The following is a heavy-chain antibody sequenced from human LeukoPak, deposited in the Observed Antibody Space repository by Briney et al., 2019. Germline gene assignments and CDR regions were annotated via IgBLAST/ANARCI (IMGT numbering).Heavy chain of an antibody. V-gene: IGHV4-39*01. CDR2: IYYSGST. Sequence: PSETLSLTCTVSGGSISSSSYYWRWLRQPPGTGLEWLGSIYYSGSTYYNPSLKSRVTISVDTSKNQFSLKLSSVTAADTAVYYCARKAASYYYDSSGYLDWFDPLGQGTLVTVSS. CDR3: ARKAASYYYDSSGYLDWFDP. J-gene: IGHJ5*02. CDR1: GGSISSSSYY. D-gene: IGHD3-22*01.